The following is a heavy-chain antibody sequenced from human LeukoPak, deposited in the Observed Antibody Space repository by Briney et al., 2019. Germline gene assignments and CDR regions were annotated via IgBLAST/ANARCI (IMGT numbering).Heavy chain of an antibody. V-gene: IGHV1-46*01. CDR1: GGTFSSYA. J-gene: IGHJ5*02. D-gene: IGHD4-17*01. CDR2: INPSGGST. CDR3: ARDSTVTTFRGCDDP. Sequence: GASVKVSCKASGGTFSSYAISWVRQAPGQGLEWMGVINPSGGSTNYAQKFQGRVTMTRDTSTSTVYMELSSLRSEDTAVYYCARDSTVTTFRGCDDPCGQGTLVTVSS.